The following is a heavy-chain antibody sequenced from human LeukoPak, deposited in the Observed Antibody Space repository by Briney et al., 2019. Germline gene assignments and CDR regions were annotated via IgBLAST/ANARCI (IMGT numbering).Heavy chain of an antibody. CDR3: AKDQGAMVRGARGWFDP. Sequence: GGSLRLSCAASGFTFSGSAMHWVRQASGKGLEWVGRIRSKANSYATAYAASVKGRFTISRDDSKNTAYLQMNSLKTEDTAVYYCAKDQGAMVRGARGWFDPWGQGTLVTVSS. CDR2: IRSKANSYAT. D-gene: IGHD3-10*01. J-gene: IGHJ5*02. V-gene: IGHV3-73*01. CDR1: GFTFSGSA.